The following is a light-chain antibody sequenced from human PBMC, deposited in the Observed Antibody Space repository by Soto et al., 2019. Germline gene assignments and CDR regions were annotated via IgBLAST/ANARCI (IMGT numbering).Light chain of an antibody. CDR3: QQYRSSPPMYT. CDR1: QSVTSTY. Sequence: ENVLTQSPGTLSLSPGERATLSCRASQSVTSTYLAWYQQKPGQAPRLLIYAASSRATGIPDRFSGSGSGTDFTLTISRLEPEDFAVYYCQQYRSSPPMYTFGQGTKLEIK. CDR2: AAS. J-gene: IGKJ2*01. V-gene: IGKV3-20*01.